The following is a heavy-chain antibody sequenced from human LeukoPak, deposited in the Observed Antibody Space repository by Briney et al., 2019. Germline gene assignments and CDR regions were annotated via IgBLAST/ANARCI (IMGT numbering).Heavy chain of an antibody. Sequence: GGSLRLSCVASGFSFSSSWMNWVRQAPGTGLEWVSGITANGGNTFYADSVKGRFTMSRDNSKDTLYLQMNSLRAEDTAVYYCAKAAYCSGADCLHTRSGAYYYYYMDVWGKGTPVTVSS. V-gene: IGHV3-23*01. CDR3: AKAAYCSGADCLHTRSGAYYYYYMDV. CDR1: GFSFSSSW. D-gene: IGHD2-15*01. J-gene: IGHJ6*03. CDR2: ITANGGNT.